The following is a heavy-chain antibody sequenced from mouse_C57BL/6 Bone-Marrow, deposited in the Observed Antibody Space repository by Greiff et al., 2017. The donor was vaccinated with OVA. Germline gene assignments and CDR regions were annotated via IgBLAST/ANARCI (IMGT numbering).Heavy chain of an antibody. Sequence: EVKLMESGPGLVKPSQSLSLTCSVTGYSITSGYYWNWIRQFPGNKLEWMGYISYDGSNNYNPSLKNRISITRDTSKNQFFLKLNSVTTEDTATYCGAGGGYDGTYYAMDYWGQGTSVTVSS. D-gene: IGHD2-3*01. V-gene: IGHV3-6*01. CDR2: ISYDGSN. CDR1: GYSITSGYY. CDR3: AGGGYDGTYYAMDY. J-gene: IGHJ4*01.